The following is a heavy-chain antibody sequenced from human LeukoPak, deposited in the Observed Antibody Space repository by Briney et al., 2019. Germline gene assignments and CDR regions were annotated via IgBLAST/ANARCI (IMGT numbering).Heavy chain of an antibody. CDR1: GFSFTDYA. J-gene: IGHJ4*01. CDR2: VSGHGDTT. V-gene: IGHV3-23*01. CDR3: ARGSTAAAPGWVY. D-gene: IGHD6-19*01. Sequence: GGSLRLSCAASGFSFTDYAMSWARQPPGKGLEWVSAVSGHGDTTDYVDSVKGRFTISRDNSRNTVHLQIDSLRIEDTGVYYCARGSTAAAPGWVYWGHGTLVTVSS.